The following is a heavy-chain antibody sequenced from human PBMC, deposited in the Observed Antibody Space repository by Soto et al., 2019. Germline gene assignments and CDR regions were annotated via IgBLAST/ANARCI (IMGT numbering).Heavy chain of an antibody. CDR3: AHRQRTVYFDY. V-gene: IGHV2-5*02. J-gene: IGHJ4*02. CDR2: LYWDDDK. Sequence: QITLKESGPTLVKPTQTLTLTCTFSGFSLSTSGVGVGWIRQSPGKALEWLALLYWDDDKRYSPSLKSRLTITKDTSKNQVVLTMTNMDPVDTATYYCAHRQRTVYFDYWGQGTLVTVSS. CDR1: GFSLSTSGVG. D-gene: IGHD4-17*01.